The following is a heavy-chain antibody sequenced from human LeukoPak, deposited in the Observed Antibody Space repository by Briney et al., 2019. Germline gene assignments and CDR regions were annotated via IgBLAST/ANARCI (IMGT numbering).Heavy chain of an antibody. J-gene: IGHJ3*02. V-gene: IGHV4-59*01. D-gene: IGHD1-26*01. CDR2: IYYSGST. CDR1: GGSISSYY. CDR3: ARDVRMTSGSYYVLAFDI. Sequence: SETLSLTCTVSGGSISSYYWSWIRQPPGKGLEWIGYIYYSGSTNYNPSLKSRVTISVDTSKNQFSLKLSSVTAADTAVYYCARDVRMTSGSYYVLAFDIWGQGTMVTVSS.